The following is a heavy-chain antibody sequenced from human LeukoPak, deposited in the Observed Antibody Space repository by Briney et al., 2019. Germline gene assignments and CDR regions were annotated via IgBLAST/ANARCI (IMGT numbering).Heavy chain of an antibody. J-gene: IGHJ6*02. CDR2: ISAYNGNT. CDR3: AREGGRHYDSSGYYPLDYGMDV. D-gene: IGHD3-22*01. V-gene: IGHV1-18*01. CDR1: GYTFTSYG. Sequence: GASVKVSCKASGYTFTSYGISWVRQAPGQGLEWMGWISAYNGNTNYAQKLQGRVTMTKDTFTSTAYMELRSLRSDDTAVYYCAREGGRHYDSSGYYPLDYGMDVWGQGTTVTVSS.